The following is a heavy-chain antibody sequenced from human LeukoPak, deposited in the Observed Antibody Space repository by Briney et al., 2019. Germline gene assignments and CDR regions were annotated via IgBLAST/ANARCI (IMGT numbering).Heavy chain of an antibody. V-gene: IGHV3-33*01. Sequence: PGRSLRPSCAASGFTFSSYGMHWVRQAPGKGLEWVAVIWYDGSNKYYADSVKGRFTISRDNSKNTLYLQMNSLRAEDTAVYYCARSLGGYGPFDYWGQGTLVTVSS. D-gene: IGHD3-16*01. CDR3: ARSLGGYGPFDY. J-gene: IGHJ4*02. CDR2: IWYDGSNK. CDR1: GFTFSSYG.